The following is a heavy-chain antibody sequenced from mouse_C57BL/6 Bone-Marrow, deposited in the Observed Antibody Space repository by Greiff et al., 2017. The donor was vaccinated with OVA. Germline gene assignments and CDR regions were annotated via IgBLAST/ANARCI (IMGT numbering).Heavy chain of an antibody. Sequence: VQLKESGAELVRPGASVKLSCTASGFNIKDYYMHWVKQRPEQGLEWIGRIDPEDGDTEYAPKFQGKATMTADPSSNTAYLQLSSLTTEETAVYDGNTPVDEYDRAWCADWGQGTLVTVSA. J-gene: IGHJ3*01. V-gene: IGHV14-1*01. CDR2: IDPEDGDT. D-gene: IGHD2-4*01. CDR1: GFNIKDYY. CDR3: NTPVDEYDRAWCAD.